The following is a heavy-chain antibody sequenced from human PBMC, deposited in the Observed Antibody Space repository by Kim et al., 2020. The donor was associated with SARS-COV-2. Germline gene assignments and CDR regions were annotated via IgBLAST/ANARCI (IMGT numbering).Heavy chain of an antibody. CDR2: INSDGSRT. CDR1: GFTLSSYG. V-gene: IGHV3-74*01. J-gene: IGHJ4*02. D-gene: IGHD3-10*01. Sequence: GGSLRLSCAASGFTLSSYGMNWVRHAPGKGLVWVSRINSDGSRTYADSVKGRFTISRDNAKNTLYLQMNSLRVEDTAVYYCARDPAMVRGVIIDYWGQGT. CDR3: ARDPAMVRGVIIDY.